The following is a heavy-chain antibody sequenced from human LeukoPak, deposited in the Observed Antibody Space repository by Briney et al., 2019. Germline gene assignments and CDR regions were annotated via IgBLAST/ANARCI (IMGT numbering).Heavy chain of an antibody. V-gene: IGHV4-59*01. D-gene: IGHD3-3*01. CDR2: IYSSGST. J-gene: IGHJ4*02. Sequence: SSETLSLTCSVSGDSMRGYYWTWIRQPPGKGLEWIGYIYSSGSTNCKLSLKTRVTISEDTSKNQFSLRLASVTTADTAVYYCARVPTIYGVDMYYFDYWGQGTLVTVSS. CDR3: ARVPTIYGVDMYYFDY. CDR1: GDSMRGYY.